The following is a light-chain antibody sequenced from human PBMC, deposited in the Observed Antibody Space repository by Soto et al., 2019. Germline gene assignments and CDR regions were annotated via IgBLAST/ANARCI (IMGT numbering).Light chain of an antibody. CDR3: AAWDGSLNGWV. Sequence: QSVLTQAPSASGTPGQRVTISCSGSSSNIGSNTVSWYQQVPGTAPKLLIYSNDQRPSGFPDRFSGSKSGTSASLAIGGLQSEDEADYYCAAWDGSLNGWVFGGGTKLTVL. V-gene: IGLV1-44*01. J-gene: IGLJ2*01. CDR1: SSNIGSNT. CDR2: SND.